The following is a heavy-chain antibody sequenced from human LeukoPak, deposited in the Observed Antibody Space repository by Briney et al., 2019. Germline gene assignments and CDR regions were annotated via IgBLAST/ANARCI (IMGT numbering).Heavy chain of an antibody. CDR1: GFTFSSYS. D-gene: IGHD6-13*01. V-gene: IGHV3-21*01. J-gene: IGHJ4*02. Sequence: GGSLRLSCAASGFTFSSYSMNWVRQAPGKGLEWVSSISSSSSYIYYADSVKGRFTISRDNAKNSLYLQMNSLRAEDTAVYYCARELEVAAAGDYFDCWGQGTLVTVSS. CDR3: ARELEVAAAGDYFDC. CDR2: ISSSSSYI.